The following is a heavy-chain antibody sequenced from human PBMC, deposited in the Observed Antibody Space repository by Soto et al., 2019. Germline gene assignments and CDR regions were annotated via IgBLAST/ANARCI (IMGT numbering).Heavy chain of an antibody. J-gene: IGHJ4*02. D-gene: IGHD3-10*01. CDR2: IYYSGST. CDR1: GGSISSSSYY. V-gene: IGHV4-39*01. Sequence: QLQLQESGPRLVKPSETLSLTCTVSGGSISSSSYYWGWIRQPPGKGLEWIGSIYYSGSTYYNPSPNSRVATSADTSKNQFSLKLSSVPAADTAVYYCATTYFFGSGSAYWGQGTLVTVSS. CDR3: ATTYFFGSGSAY.